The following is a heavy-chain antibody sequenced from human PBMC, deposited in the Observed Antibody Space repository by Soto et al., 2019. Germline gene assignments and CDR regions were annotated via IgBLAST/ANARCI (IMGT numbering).Heavy chain of an antibody. D-gene: IGHD3-22*01. J-gene: IGHJ4*02. CDR1: GYTFTRYW. Sequence: GESLKISCKASGYTFTRYWIPWVRQMPGKGLEWMGVIYPADSDTRYSPSFQGQVTISADKSISTAYLEWSSLKASDTAMYYCAIHLIVTSGPIDFWGQGTLVTVSS. CDR2: IYPADSDT. V-gene: IGHV5-51*01. CDR3: AIHLIVTSGPIDF.